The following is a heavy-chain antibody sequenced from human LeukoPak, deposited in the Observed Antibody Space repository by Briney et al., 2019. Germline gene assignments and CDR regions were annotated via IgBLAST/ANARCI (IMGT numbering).Heavy chain of an antibody. CDR2: ISSSSSYI. J-gene: IGHJ4*02. CDR1: GFTFSSYS. Sequence: GGSLRLSCAASGFTFSSYSMNWVRQAPGKGLEWVSFISSSSSYIYYADSVKGRFTISRDNAKNSLYLQMNSLSAEDTAVYYCARANYYYDSSGYYRPSGDYFDYWGQGTLVTVSS. V-gene: IGHV3-21*01. CDR3: ARANYYYDSSGYYRPSGDYFDY. D-gene: IGHD3-22*01.